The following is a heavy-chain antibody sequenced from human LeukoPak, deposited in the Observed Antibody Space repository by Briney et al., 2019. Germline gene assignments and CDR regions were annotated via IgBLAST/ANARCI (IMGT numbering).Heavy chain of an antibody. CDR3: ATGGSVRYCSSTSYYTLDY. Sequence: ASVKVSCKVSGYTLTELSMHWVRQAPGKGLEWMGGFDPEDGETIYAQKFQGRVTMTEDTSTDTAYMELSSLRSEDTAVYYCATGGSVRYCSSTSYYTLDYWGQGTLVTVSS. J-gene: IGHJ4*02. V-gene: IGHV1-24*01. CDR2: FDPEDGET. CDR1: GYTLTELS. D-gene: IGHD2-2*02.